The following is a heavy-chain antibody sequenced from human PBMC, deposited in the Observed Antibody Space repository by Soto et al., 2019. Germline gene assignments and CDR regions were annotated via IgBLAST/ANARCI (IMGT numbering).Heavy chain of an antibody. Sequence: SETLSLTCTVSGGSISSSSYYWGWIRQPPGKGLEWIGSIYYSGSTYYNPSLKSRVTISVDTSKNQFSLKLSSVTAADTAVYYCARHAFRWAVAASHFDYWGQGTLVTVSS. CDR2: IYYSGST. D-gene: IGHD2-15*01. CDR3: ARHAFRWAVAASHFDY. CDR1: GGSISSSSYY. V-gene: IGHV4-39*01. J-gene: IGHJ4*02.